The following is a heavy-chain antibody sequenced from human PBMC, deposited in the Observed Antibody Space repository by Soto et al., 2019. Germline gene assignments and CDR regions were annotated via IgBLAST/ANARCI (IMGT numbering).Heavy chain of an antibody. CDR2: ISPSNGKT. V-gene: IGHV1-18*01. CDR3: ARDRNWVDP. CDR1: GYTFTNFD. Sequence: QVQLEQSGGEVKRPGASMKVSCKASGYTFTNFDISWVRQAPGQGLEWMGWISPSNGKTYYGQKFQGRVTMTTDTSTATANLELRRLTPDDTAVYYCARDRNWVDPWGQGTLVTVS. J-gene: IGHJ5*02.